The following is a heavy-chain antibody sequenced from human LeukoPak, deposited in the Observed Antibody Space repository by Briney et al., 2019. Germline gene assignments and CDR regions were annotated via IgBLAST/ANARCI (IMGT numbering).Heavy chain of an antibody. D-gene: IGHD4-17*01. CDR2: INSDGSSI. J-gene: IGHJ3*02. CDR1: GFTFSSYW. V-gene: IGHV3-74*01. Sequence: GGSLRLSCAASGFTFSSYWMHWVRQAPGKGLVWVSRINSDGSSISYADSVKGRFTISRDNAKNTLYPQMNSLRAEDTAVYYCAREPTDDYGDLTDAFDIWGQGTMVTVSS. CDR3: AREPTDDYGDLTDAFDI.